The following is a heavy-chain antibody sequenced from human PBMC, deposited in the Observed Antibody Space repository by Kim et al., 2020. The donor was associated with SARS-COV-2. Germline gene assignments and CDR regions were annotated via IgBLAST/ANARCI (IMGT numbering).Heavy chain of an antibody. CDR1: GFTFSDHY. CDR2: SRHKARSYST. V-gene: IGHV3-72*01. J-gene: IGHJ6*02. D-gene: IGHD1-26*01. Sequence: GGSLRLSCVGSGFTFSDHYIDWVRQAPGKGLEWFGRSRHKARSYSTEYAAPVKGRFTISRDDSKNSVYLQMNSLKPEDTAVYYCGRVLVAATVMDVGGQGTTVSVAS. CDR3: GRVLVAATVMDV.